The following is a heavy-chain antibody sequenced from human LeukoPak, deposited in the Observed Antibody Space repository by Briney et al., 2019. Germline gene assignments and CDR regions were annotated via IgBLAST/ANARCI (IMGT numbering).Heavy chain of an antibody. Sequence: SSETLSLTCTVSGGSISSSSYYWGWIRQPPGKGLEWIGSIYYSGSTYYNPSLKSRVTISVDTSKNQFSLKLSSVTAADTAVYYCAREVRFLEWSPKYYMDVWGKGTTVTVSS. CDR1: GGSISSSSYY. V-gene: IGHV4-39*07. CDR2: IYYSGST. D-gene: IGHD3-3*01. J-gene: IGHJ6*03. CDR3: AREVRFLEWSPKYYMDV.